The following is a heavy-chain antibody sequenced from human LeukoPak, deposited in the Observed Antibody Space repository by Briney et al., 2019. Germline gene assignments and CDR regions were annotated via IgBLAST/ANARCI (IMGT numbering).Heavy chain of an antibody. CDR2: MYYSGNS. Sequence: PSETLSLTCTVSGVSISSSRDYWSWVRQPPGKGLEWIGSMYYSGNSHYNPSLKSRVTRSGDTSKNQFSLKLSSVTAADTAVYYCARLLGYCSSTSCYDSAFDIWGQGTMVTVSS. V-gene: IGHV4-39*01. D-gene: IGHD2-2*01. CDR3: ARLLGYCSSTSCYDSAFDI. J-gene: IGHJ3*02. CDR1: GVSISSSRDY.